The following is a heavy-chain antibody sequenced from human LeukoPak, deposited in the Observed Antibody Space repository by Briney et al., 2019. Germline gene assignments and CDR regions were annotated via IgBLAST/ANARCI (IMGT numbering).Heavy chain of an antibody. CDR1: GFTFSSYA. D-gene: IGHD2-15*01. V-gene: IGHV3-23*01. Sequence: GGSLRLSCAASGFTFSSYAMSWVRQAPGKGLEWVSAISGSGGSTYYADSVRGRFTISRDNSKNTLYLQMNSLRAEDTAVYYCAKDKLAYCSGGSCYYFDYWGQGTLVTVSS. CDR3: AKDKLAYCSGGSCYYFDY. J-gene: IGHJ4*02. CDR2: ISGSGGST.